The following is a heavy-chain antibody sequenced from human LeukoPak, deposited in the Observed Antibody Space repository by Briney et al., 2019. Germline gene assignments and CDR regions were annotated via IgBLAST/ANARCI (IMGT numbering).Heavy chain of an antibody. D-gene: IGHD3-22*01. CDR3: AREYYYDSSGYFRVYYYYGMDV. J-gene: IGHJ6*02. CDR1: GFTVSSNY. CDR2: ISGSGGST. V-gene: IGHV3-23*01. Sequence: GGSLRLSCAASGFTVSSNYMSWVRQAPGKGLEWVSAISGSGGSTYYADSVKGRFTISRDNSKNTLYLQMNSLRAEDTAVYYCAREYYYDSSGYFRVYYYYGMDVWGQGTTVTVSS.